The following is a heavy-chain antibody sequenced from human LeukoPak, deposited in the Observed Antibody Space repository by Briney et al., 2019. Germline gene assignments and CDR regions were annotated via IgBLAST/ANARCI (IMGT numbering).Heavy chain of an antibody. Sequence: GGSLRLSCTASGFTFGDYAMSWFRQAPGEGLEWVGFIRSKVYGGTTEYAASVKGRFTISRDDSKSIAYLQMNSLKTEDTAVYYCTRKICGSYYGCADAFDIWGQGTMVTVSS. V-gene: IGHV3-49*03. CDR2: IRSKVYGGTT. J-gene: IGHJ3*02. D-gene: IGHD1-26*01. CDR3: TRKICGSYYGCADAFDI. CDR1: GFTFGDYA.